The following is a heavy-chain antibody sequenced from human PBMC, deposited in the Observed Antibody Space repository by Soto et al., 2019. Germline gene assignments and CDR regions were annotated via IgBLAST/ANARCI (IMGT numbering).Heavy chain of an antibody. V-gene: IGHV1-69*01. CDR2: IIPIFGTA. Sequence: QVQLVQSGAEVKKPGSSVKVSCKASGGTFSSYAISWVRQAPGQGLEWMGGIIPIFGTANYAQKFQGRVTITADESTSTAYMELSSLRSEDTAVYYCARVKGSLRYFDCNAFDIWGQGTMVTVSS. J-gene: IGHJ3*02. D-gene: IGHD3-9*01. CDR3: ARVKGSLRYFDCNAFDI. CDR1: GGTFSSYA.